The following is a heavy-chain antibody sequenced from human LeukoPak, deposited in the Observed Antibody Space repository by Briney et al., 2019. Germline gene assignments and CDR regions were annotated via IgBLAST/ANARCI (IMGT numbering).Heavy chain of an antibody. Sequence: WASVKVSCKASGYTFTSYDINWVRQATGQGLEWMGWMNPNSGNTGYAQKFQGRVTMTRNTSISTAYMELSSLRSEDTAVYYCAFFSHSSGWYRIDYWGQGTLVTVSS. V-gene: IGHV1-8*01. CDR1: GYTFTSYD. D-gene: IGHD6-19*01. J-gene: IGHJ4*02. CDR3: AFFSHSSGWYRIDY. CDR2: MNPNSGNT.